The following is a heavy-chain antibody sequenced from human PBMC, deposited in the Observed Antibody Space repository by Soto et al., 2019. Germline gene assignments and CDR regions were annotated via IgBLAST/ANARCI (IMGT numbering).Heavy chain of an antibody. J-gene: IGHJ6*02. V-gene: IGHV3-64D*06. CDR3: VKDPHYDILTGYPMDV. D-gene: IGHD3-9*01. CDR1: GFTFSSYA. Sequence: GGSLRLSCSASGFTFSSYAMHWVRQAPGKGREYVSAISSNGGSTYYADSVKGRFTISRDNSKNTLYLQMSSLRAEDTAVYYCVKDPHYDILTGYPMDVWGQGTTVTVSS. CDR2: ISSNGGST.